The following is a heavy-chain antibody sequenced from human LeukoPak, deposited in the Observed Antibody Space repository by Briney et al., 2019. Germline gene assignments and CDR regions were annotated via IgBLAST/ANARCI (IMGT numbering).Heavy chain of an antibody. V-gene: IGHV5-51*01. CDR2: IYPGDSDT. D-gene: IGHD3-10*01. Sequence: GASLKISCKGSGYSFTSYWIGWVRQMPGKGLEWMGIIYPGDSDTRYSPSFQGQVTISADKSISTAYLQWSSLKASDTAMYYCARLYYGSGSYSWYYYYYMDVWGKGTTVTVSS. J-gene: IGHJ6*03. CDR3: ARLYYGSGSYSWYYYYYMDV. CDR1: GYSFTSYW.